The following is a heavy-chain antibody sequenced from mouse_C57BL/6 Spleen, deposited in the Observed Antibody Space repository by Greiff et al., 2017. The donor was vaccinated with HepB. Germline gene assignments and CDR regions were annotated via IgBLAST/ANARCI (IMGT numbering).Heavy chain of an antibody. J-gene: IGHJ4*01. CDR1: GYTFTSYW. Sequence: QVQLQQSGAELVKPGASVKLSCKASGYTFTSYWMHWVKQRPGQGLEWIGMIHPNSGSTNYNEKFKSKATLTVDKSSSTAYMQLSSLTSEDSAVYYCETHNQATSAMDYWGQGTSVTVSS. D-gene: IGHD3-2*02. V-gene: IGHV1-64*01. CDR2: IHPNSGST. CDR3: ETHNQATSAMDY.